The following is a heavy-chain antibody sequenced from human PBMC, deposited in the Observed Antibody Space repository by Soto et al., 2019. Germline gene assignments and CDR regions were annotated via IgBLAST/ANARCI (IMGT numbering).Heavy chain of an antibody. CDR1: GFTFSKYA. V-gene: IGHV3-23*01. D-gene: IGHD2-21*02. Sequence: EVQLLEAGGGLVQPGGSLRLSCAASGFTFSKYAMIWVRQAPGKGLESVSGIYGSGAGISYADSVKGRFTISRDNSKNTRCLQMDDLRVDDTAVYWCAKDAVSGDGFWLAESWGHGTLVTVSP. CDR3: AKDAVSGDGFWLAES. CDR2: IYGSGAGI. J-gene: IGHJ5*01.